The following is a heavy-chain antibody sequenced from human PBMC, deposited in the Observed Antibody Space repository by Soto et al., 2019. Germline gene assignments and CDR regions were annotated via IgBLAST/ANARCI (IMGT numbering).Heavy chain of an antibody. D-gene: IGHD5-18*01. CDR3: VREAVDGYSYSYPAY. CDR2: INPNSGGT. J-gene: IGHJ4*02. CDR1: GYTFTGYY. Sequence: GASVKVSCKASGYTFTGYYMHWVRQAPGRGLEWMGRINPNSGGTDYAQKFQGRVTMTRDTSISTAYMELSRLRSDDTAIYFCVREAVDGYSYSYPAYWGQGTLVTVSS. V-gene: IGHV1-2*06.